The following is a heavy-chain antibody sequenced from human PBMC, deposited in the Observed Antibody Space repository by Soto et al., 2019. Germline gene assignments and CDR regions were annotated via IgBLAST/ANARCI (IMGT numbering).Heavy chain of an antibody. V-gene: IGHV3-11*06. CDR3: ARVDNYYGSGSYPMSDY. J-gene: IGHJ4*02. CDR2: ISSSSSYT. Sequence: GGSLRLSCAASGFTFSDYYMSWIRQAPGKGLEWVSYISSSSSYTNYADSVKGRFTISRDNAKNSLYLQMNSLRAEDTAVYYCARVDNYYGSGSYPMSDYWGQGTLVTVSS. D-gene: IGHD3-10*01. CDR1: GFTFSDYY.